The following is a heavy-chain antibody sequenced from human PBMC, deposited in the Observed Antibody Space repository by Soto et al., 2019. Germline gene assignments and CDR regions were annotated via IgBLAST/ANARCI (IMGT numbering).Heavy chain of an antibody. CDR1: GFTFSSYG. Sequence: QVQLVESGGGAVQPGRSLRLSCAASGFTFSSYGMNWVRQAPGKGLEWVALIWYDGSNKYYVDSVKGRFSISRDNSKNTLYLQMNSLRTEDTAVYYCAREGTMVRGFDCWGQGTLVNFSS. CDR2: IWYDGSNK. D-gene: IGHD3-10*01. CDR3: AREGTMVRGFDC. J-gene: IGHJ4*02. V-gene: IGHV3-33*01.